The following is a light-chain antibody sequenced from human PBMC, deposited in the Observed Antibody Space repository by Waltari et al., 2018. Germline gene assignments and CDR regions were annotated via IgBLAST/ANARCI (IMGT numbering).Light chain of an antibody. CDR3: HQRRNWPLT. CDR2: GAS. J-gene: IGKJ4*01. V-gene: IGKV3-11*01. CDR1: QTDYNY. Sequence: EIVLTQSPDTLSFSPGVTASLSCRASQTDYNYLAWYQPKPCQAPRLLTYGASNRAPGIPARFSASGSGTDFTLTISSLESEDFAVYYCHQRRNWPLTFGGGTKVEIK.